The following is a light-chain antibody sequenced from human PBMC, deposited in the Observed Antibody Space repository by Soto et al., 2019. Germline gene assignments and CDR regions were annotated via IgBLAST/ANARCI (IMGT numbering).Light chain of an antibody. J-gene: IGKJ1*01. CDR2: DVS. CDR1: QSIGNY. CDR3: QQYNGYSRT. V-gene: IGKV1-5*01. Sequence: DTQITQSPSTLATPLLDRCTITCRASQSIGNYLAWYQQKPGKAPYLLISDVSSLERGVPSRFSGSGSGTEFTLTISSMQPDDFATFYCQQYNGYSRTFGQGTKVDIK.